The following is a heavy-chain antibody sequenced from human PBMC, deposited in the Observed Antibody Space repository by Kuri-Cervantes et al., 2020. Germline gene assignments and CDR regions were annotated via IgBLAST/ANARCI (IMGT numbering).Heavy chain of an antibody. CDR3: AREGRGRGGFDY. Sequence: GGSLRLSCAASGCTFSCYGMHWVRQAPGKGLEWVAVISYDGSNKYYADSVKGRFTISRDNSKNTLYLQMNSLRAEDTAVYYCAREGRGRGGFDYWGQGTLVTVSS. J-gene: IGHJ4*02. CDR1: GCTFSCYG. V-gene: IGHV3-30*03. CDR2: ISYDGSNK. D-gene: IGHD2-15*01.